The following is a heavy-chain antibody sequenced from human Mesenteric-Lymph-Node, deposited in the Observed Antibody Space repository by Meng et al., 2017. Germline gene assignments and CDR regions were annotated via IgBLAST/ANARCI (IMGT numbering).Heavy chain of an antibody. CDR1: GGSISSINW. CDR3: ARVAAAGNEWFDP. Sequence: QVTLQESGPGLGKPAETLSLTCAVSGGSISSINWWTWVRQPPGKGLEWIGEIYHSGSTNYNPSLKSRVTISVDKSKNQFSLKLSSVTAADTAVYYCARVAAAGNEWFDPWGQGTLVTVSS. J-gene: IGHJ5*02. CDR2: IYHSGST. D-gene: IGHD6-13*01. V-gene: IGHV4-4*02.